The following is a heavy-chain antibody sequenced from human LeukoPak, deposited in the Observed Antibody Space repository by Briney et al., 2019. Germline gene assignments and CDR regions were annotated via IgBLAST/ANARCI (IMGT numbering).Heavy chain of an antibody. D-gene: IGHD3-22*01. J-gene: IGHJ3*02. CDR3: ARYVDYDSSGPTEDSFDI. V-gene: IGHV4-4*09. CDR2: IYTNGST. CDR1: GGSISSYY. Sequence: SETLSLTCTVSGGSISSYYWSWIRQPPGKGLEWIGYIYTNGSTNYNPSLKSRVTISVDTSKNQFSLKLSSVTAADTAVYYCARYVDYDSSGPTEDSFDIWGQGTMVTASS.